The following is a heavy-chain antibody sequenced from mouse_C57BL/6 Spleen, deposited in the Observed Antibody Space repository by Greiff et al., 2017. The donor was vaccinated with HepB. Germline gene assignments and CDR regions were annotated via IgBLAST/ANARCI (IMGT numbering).Heavy chain of an antibody. CDR2: IDPETGGT. D-gene: IGHD1-3*01. V-gene: IGHV1-15*01. Sequence: VQLQQSGAELVRPGASVTLSCKASGYTFTDYEMHWVKQTPVHGLEWIGAIDPETGGTAYNQKFKGKAILTADKSSSTAYMELRSLTSEDSAVYYCTRRSGPNFDYGGQGTTLTVSS. CDR1: GYTFTDYE. J-gene: IGHJ2*01. CDR3: TRRSGPNFDY.